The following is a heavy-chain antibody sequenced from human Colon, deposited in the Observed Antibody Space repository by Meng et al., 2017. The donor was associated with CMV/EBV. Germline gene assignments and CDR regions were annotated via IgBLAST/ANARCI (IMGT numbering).Heavy chain of an antibody. CDR3: AKGREYIDFWSGFT. V-gene: IGHV3-23*01. CDR2: IGGGGTTT. CDR1: GFTFSVYA. D-gene: IGHD3-3*01. J-gene: IGHJ4*02. Sequence: SGFTFSVYAISWVRRAPGRGVEWLSVIGGGGTTTDYADSVKGRFTISRDNSKNTVYLQMNSLEAEDTALYYCAKGREYIDFWSGFTWGQGTLVTVSS.